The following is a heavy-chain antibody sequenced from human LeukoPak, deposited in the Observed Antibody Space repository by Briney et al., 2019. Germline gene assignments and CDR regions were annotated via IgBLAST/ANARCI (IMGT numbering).Heavy chain of an antibody. Sequence: PGGSLRLSCAASGFTFSNAWMSWVRQAPGKGLEWVGRIKSKTDGGTTDYAAPVKGRFTISRDDSKNTLYLQMNSLKTEDTAVYYCTTGEVYNTAMVTIVDYWGQGTLVTVSS. J-gene: IGHJ4*02. CDR3: TTGEVYNTAMVTIVDY. CDR1: GFTFSNAW. CDR2: IKSKTDGGTT. V-gene: IGHV3-15*01. D-gene: IGHD5-18*01.